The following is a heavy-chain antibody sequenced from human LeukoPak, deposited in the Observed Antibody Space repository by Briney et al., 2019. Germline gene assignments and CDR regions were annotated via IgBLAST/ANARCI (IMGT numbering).Heavy chain of an antibody. D-gene: IGHD6-19*01. J-gene: IGHJ6*02. CDR2: IYYSGST. V-gene: IGHV4-59*08. CDR1: GGSISSYY. Sequence: SETLSLTCTVSGGSISSYYWSWIRQPPGKGLEWIGYIYYSGSTNYNPSLKSRVTISADTSKNQFSLKLSSVTAADTAVYYCARGSVSVLAVAGSLVGMDVWGQGTTVTVSS. CDR3: ARGSVSVLAVAGSLVGMDV.